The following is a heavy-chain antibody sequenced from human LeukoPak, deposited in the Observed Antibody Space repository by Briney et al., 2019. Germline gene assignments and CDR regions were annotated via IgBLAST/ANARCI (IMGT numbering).Heavy chain of an antibody. CDR1: GFTFSSYW. V-gene: IGHV3-74*01. D-gene: IGHD5-12*01. CDR3: ARDPDDIVATTYYFDY. Sequence: GGSLRLSCAASGFTFSSYWMHRVRQAPGKGLVWVSRINSDGSSTSYADSVKGRFTISRDNAKNTLYLQMNSLRAEDTAVYYCARDPDDIVATTYYFDYWGQGTLVTVSS. J-gene: IGHJ4*02. CDR2: INSDGSST.